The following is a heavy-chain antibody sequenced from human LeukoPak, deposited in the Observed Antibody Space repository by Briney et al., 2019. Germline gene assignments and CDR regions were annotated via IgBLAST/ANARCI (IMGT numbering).Heavy chain of an antibody. Sequence: SVNVSCKASGGTFSSYAISWVRQAPGQGLEWMGGIIPIFGTANYAQKFQGRVTITADESTSTAYMELSSLRSEDTAVYYCAREGSAGYCSGGSCQGVFQHWGQGTLVTVSS. CDR3: AREGSAGYCSGGSCQGVFQH. D-gene: IGHD2-15*01. CDR2: IIPIFGTA. J-gene: IGHJ1*01. V-gene: IGHV1-69*13. CDR1: GGTFSSYA.